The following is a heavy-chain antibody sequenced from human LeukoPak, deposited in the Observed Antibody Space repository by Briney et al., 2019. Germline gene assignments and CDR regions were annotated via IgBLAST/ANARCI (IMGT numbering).Heavy chain of an antibody. CDR3: AGGSGMDV. CDR2: IYYSGST. J-gene: IGHJ6*03. D-gene: IGHD3-10*01. CDR1: GGSISSSSYY. V-gene: IGHV4-39*01. Sequence: PSETLSLTCTVSGGSISSSSYYWGWIRQPPGKGLEWIGSIYYSGSTYYNPSLKSRVTISVDTSKNQFSLKLSSVTAADTAVYYCAGGSGMDVWGKGTTVTVSS.